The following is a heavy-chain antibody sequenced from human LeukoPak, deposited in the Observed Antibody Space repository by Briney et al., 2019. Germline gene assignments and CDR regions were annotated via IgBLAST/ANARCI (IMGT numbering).Heavy chain of an antibody. J-gene: IGHJ4*02. CDR3: AREDCTIGAVCSSLLDH. V-gene: IGHV3-74*01. Sequence: PGGSLRLSCAASGFTFSSYAMHWVRQAPGKGLVWVSRINSDGSSTTYADSVKGRFTVSRDNAKNTLYLQMNNLRAEDTAVYYCAREDCTIGAVCSSLLDHWGRGTLVTVSS. CDR2: INSDGSST. CDR1: GFTFSSYA. D-gene: IGHD2-8*01.